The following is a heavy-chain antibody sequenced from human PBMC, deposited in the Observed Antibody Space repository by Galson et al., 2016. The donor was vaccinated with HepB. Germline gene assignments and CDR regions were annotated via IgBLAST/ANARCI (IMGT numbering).Heavy chain of an antibody. CDR2: ISDSGRST. CDR1: GFSFSTYE. J-gene: IGHJ4*02. V-gene: IGHV3-48*03. Sequence: SLRLSCAASGFSFSTYEMNWIRQTPGKGLEWVSYISDSGRSTHYIDSVEGRYTISRDNAKNTLDLQMNSLRADDTAVYYCARELRGSGYDYWGQGTLVTVSS. D-gene: IGHD5-12*01. CDR3: ARELRGSGYDY.